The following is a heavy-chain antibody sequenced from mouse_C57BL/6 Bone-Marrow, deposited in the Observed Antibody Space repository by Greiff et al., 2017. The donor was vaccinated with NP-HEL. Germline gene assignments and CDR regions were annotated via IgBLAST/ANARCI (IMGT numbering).Heavy chain of an antibody. CDR1: GYTFTSYG. Sequence: QVQLQQSGAELARPGASVKLSCKASGYTFTSYGISWVKQRTGQGLEWIGEIYPRRGHTYYNEKFKGKATLTADKSSSTAYMELRSLTSEDSAFYFCARVYYDYDVLWYFDVWGTGTTVTVSS. J-gene: IGHJ1*03. CDR3: ARVYYDYDVLWYFDV. V-gene: IGHV1-81*01. D-gene: IGHD2-4*01. CDR2: IYPRRGHT.